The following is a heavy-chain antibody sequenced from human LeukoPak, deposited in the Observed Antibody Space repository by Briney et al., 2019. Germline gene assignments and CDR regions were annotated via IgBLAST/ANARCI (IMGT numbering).Heavy chain of an antibody. J-gene: IGHJ4*02. CDR3: ARDSSDVLTGYYHF. V-gene: IGHV1-2*02. Sequence: ASVKVSCMTSGYTFNDYYLHWVRQPPGQGLEWMGWINPNSGRTNYPPKFQGRVTLTTDTSISTAYMELSSLISGDTALYYCARDSSDVLTGYYHFWGQGTLVTVSS. CDR1: GYTFNDYY. D-gene: IGHD3-9*01. CDR2: INPNSGRT.